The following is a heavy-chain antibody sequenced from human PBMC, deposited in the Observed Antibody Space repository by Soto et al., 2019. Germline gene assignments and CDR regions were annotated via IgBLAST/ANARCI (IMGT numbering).Heavy chain of an antibody. CDR2: ISAYSGNT. V-gene: IGHV1-18*01. CDR1: GYTFTTYG. J-gene: IGHJ6*02. D-gene: IGHD2-2*01. CDR3: ARDVIPALNYYYYGLDV. Sequence: QVPLVQSGAEVKKSGASVKVSCKASGYTFTTYGITWVRQAPGQGLEWMGWISAYSGNTNSAQKLQGRVTLTTDTSTSTDYMELRSLRSDDTAVYYCARDVIPALNYYYYGLDVWGQGTTVTVSS.